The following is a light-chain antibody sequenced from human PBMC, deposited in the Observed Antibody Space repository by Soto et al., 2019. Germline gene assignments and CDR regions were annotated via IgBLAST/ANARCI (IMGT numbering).Light chain of an antibody. V-gene: IGLV1-40*01. J-gene: IGLJ1*01. Sequence: QSVLTQPPSVSGAPGQRVTVSCSGTSSNIGAGYDVHWYQQFPGTAPKLLIYGDNNRPSGVPDRFSGSKSGTSASLAITGLQDEDEADYYCQSYDTRLSAHVFGTGTKLTVL. CDR3: QSYDTRLSAHV. CDR2: GDN. CDR1: SSNIGAGYD.